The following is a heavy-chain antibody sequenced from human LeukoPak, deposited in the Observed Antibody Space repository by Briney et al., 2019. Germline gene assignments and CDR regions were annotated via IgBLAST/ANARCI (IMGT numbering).Heavy chain of an antibody. V-gene: IGHV4-39*07. Sequence: PSETLSLTCTVSGGSISSSSYYWGWIRQPPGKGLEWIGSIYYSGSTYYNPSLKSRVTISVDTSKNQFSLKLSSVTAADTAVYYCARLWLGNYYYGMDVWGQGTTVTVSS. CDR1: GGSISSSSYY. CDR3: ARLWLGNYYYGMDV. CDR2: IYYSGST. J-gene: IGHJ6*02. D-gene: IGHD5-18*01.